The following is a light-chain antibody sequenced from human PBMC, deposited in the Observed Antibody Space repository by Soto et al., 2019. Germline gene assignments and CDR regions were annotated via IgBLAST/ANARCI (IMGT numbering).Light chain of an antibody. V-gene: IGLV2-14*01. CDR2: DVS. CDR3: SSYTSSSTHVV. Sequence: QSALTQPASVSGSPGQSITISCTGTSSDVGGYNYVSWYQQHPGKAPKLMIDDVSNRPSGVSNRFSGSKSGNTASLTISGLHAEDEADYYCSSYTSSSTHVVFGGGTKVTVL. J-gene: IGLJ2*01. CDR1: SSDVGGYNY.